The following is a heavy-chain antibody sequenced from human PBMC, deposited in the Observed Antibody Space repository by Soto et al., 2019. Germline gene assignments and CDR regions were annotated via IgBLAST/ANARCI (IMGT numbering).Heavy chain of an antibody. J-gene: IGHJ4*02. V-gene: IGHV1-3*01. Sequence: ASVKVSCKASGCTFTSYAMHWVRQAPGQRLEWMGWINAGNGNTKYSQKFQGRVTITRDTSASTAYMELSSLRSEDTAVDYCARDLGYSSGWTWGQGTLVTVSS. D-gene: IGHD6-19*01. CDR1: GCTFTSYA. CDR3: ARDLGYSSGWT. CDR2: INAGNGNT.